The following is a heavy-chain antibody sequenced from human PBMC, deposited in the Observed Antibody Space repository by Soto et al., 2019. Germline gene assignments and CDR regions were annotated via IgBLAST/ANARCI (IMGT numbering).Heavy chain of an antibody. CDR3: ATAISSTFSNFDS. CDR2: IKENASEE. D-gene: IGHD2-2*01. J-gene: IGHJ4*02. CDR1: GFTFSTYW. V-gene: IGHV3-7*01. Sequence: GSLRLSCVASGFTFSTYWMTWVRQAPGMGLEWVAGIKENASEEVYVDSVKGRFSISRDNAKNSLYLQLNSLRAEDTAVYYCATAISSTFSNFDSWGQGCLVTVSS.